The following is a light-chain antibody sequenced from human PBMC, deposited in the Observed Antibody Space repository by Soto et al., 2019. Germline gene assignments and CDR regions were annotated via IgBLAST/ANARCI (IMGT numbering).Light chain of an antibody. CDR1: QTINNN. J-gene: IGKJ1*01. V-gene: IGKV3-15*01. CDR3: QQYNDWPLT. Sequence: VMTQAPATLSVSPGERATLSCRASQTINNNVAWYQLKDGQVPRLVIYGASTRATGIPARFSGTGSGTEFTLTISSLQSEDFALYYCQQYNDWPLTFGQGTKVDIK. CDR2: GAS.